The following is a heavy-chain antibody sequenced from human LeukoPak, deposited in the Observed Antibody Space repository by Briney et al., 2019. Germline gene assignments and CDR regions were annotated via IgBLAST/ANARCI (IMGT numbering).Heavy chain of an antibody. J-gene: IGHJ4*02. CDR2: ISSNGGST. CDR3: VKGQSGYYYEGYFDY. Sequence: PGGSLRLSCSASGFTFSSYAMHWVRQAPGKGLEYVSAISSNGGSTYYADSVKGRFTISRDSSKNTLYLQMSSLRAEDTAVYYCVKGQSGYYYEGYFDYWGQGTLVTVSS. V-gene: IGHV3-64D*06. D-gene: IGHD3-10*01. CDR1: GFTFSSYA.